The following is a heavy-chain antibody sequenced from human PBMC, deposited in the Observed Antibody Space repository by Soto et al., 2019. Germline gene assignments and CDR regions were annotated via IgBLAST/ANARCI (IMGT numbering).Heavy chain of an antibody. D-gene: IGHD5-12*01. CDR3: AKDREEGYNFYYGMDV. Sequence: SETLSLTCSVSGASVNSYSWSWIRQSAGKVLEWIGRIYTSASTNYSPSFKGRVTLSVDTSENQVFLKLTSVAAADTAIYYCAKDREEGYNFYYGMDVWGQGATVPVSS. V-gene: IGHV4-4*07. J-gene: IGHJ6*02. CDR1: GASVNSYS. CDR2: IYTSAST.